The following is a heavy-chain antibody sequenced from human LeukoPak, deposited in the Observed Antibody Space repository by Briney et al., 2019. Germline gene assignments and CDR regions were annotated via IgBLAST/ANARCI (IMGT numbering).Heavy chain of an antibody. V-gene: IGHV4-30-2*01. CDR1: GGSISSGGYS. CDR2: IYHSGST. D-gene: IGHD1-26*01. CDR3: ARVGGTNYYYYGMDV. Sequence: PSQTLSLACAVSGGSISSGGYSWSWIRQPPGKGLEWIGYIYHSGSTNYNPSLKSRVTISVDTSKNQFSLKLSSVTAADTAVYYCARVGGTNYYYYGMDVWGQGTTVTVSS. J-gene: IGHJ6*02.